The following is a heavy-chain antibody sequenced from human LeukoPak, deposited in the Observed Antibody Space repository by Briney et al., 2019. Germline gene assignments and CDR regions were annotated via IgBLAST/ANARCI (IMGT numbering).Heavy chain of an antibody. D-gene: IGHD1-14*01. CDR1: GFTFSSYD. V-gene: IGHV3-30*18. Sequence: PGGALRLSCAPSGFTFSSYDMHWVRHARGTELELVVIILADGTDKYYADSVTGRFPISRDNSKDTVDLQLNSLRAEDTGVYYCAKDRTRTWSWDYWGQGPLVIVS. J-gene: IGHJ4*02. CDR2: ILADGTDK. CDR3: AKDRTRTWSWDY.